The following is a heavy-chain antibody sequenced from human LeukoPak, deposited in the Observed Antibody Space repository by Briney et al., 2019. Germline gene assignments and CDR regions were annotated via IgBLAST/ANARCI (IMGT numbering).Heavy chain of an antibody. CDR2: INDEGGST. J-gene: IGHJ6*02. Sequence: GGSLRLSCGASGFRFREYWVHWVRQAPGKGLVWVSHINDEGGSTTYADSVKGRFTISRDDAKNTVYLQMNSLRAEDTAVYYCARDKAYGMAVWGQGTTVTDSS. V-gene: IGHV3-74*01. CDR1: GFRFREYW. CDR3: ARDKAYGMAV.